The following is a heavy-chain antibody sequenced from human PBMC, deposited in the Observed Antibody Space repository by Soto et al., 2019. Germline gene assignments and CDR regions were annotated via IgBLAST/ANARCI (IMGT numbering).Heavy chain of an antibody. CDR1: GFTFSSYG. D-gene: IGHD2-15*01. V-gene: IGHV3-33*01. Sequence: GGSLRLSCAASGFTFSSYGMHWVRQAPGKGLEWVAVIWYDGSNKYYADSVKGRFTISRDNSKNTLYLQMNSLRAEDTAVYYCARDDTGGNWIRWPDYWGQGTLVTVSS. J-gene: IGHJ4*02. CDR3: ARDDTGGNWIRWPDY. CDR2: IWYDGSNK.